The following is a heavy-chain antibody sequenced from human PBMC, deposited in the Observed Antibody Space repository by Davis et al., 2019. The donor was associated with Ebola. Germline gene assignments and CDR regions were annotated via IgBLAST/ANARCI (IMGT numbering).Heavy chain of an antibody. CDR3: ARGKPFGSSFWFDP. CDR2: IYHSGST. CDR1: GCSISSSGYS. D-gene: IGHD6-13*01. Sequence: MPSETLSLTCAVPGCSISSSGYSWSWIRQPPGKGLEWIGYIYHSGSTYYNPSLKSRVTISVDRSKNQFSLKLSSVTAADTAVYYCARGKPFGSSFWFDPWGQGTLVTVSS. V-gene: IGHV4-30-2*01. J-gene: IGHJ5*02.